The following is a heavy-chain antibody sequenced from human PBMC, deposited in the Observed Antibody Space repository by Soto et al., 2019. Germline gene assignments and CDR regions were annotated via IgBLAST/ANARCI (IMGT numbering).Heavy chain of an antibody. Sequence: SETLSLTCTGSGVSFNSFDYYWRWIRQPPGKGLEWIGYFYDSGITNYTPSLKRRVTISADTPKNQFNLKMRSVSAADAAVYYCARVTVAVPATTQYFDYWGQGTRVTVYS. D-gene: IGHD1-26*01. V-gene: IGHV4-61*08. J-gene: IGHJ4*02. CDR1: GVSFNSFDYY. CDR3: ARVTVAVPATTQYFDY. CDR2: FYDSGIT.